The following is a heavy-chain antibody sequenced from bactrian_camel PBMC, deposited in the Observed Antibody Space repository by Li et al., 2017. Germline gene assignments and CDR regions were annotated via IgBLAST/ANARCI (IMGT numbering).Heavy chain of an antibody. CDR2: IYTNDDTT. CDR3: VAEPTPCILSRPMMFRY. Sequence: HVQLVESGGTSVQAGESLTLSCAASGYNFNRICLEWFRQAPGKEREGVARIYTNDDTTYYDDSVKGRFTISQDKFKKIVYLQMEYLRPEDTAMYYCVAEPTPCILSRPMMFRYRGSGTQVTVS. D-gene: IGHD2*01. J-gene: IGHJ4*01. V-gene: IGHV3S63*01. CDR1: GYNFNRIC.